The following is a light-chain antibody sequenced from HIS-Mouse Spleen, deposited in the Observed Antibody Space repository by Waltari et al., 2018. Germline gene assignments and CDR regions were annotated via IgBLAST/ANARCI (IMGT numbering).Light chain of an antibody. CDR3: CSYAGSYTLV. CDR1: SSDGGGDNY. V-gene: IGLV2-11*01. CDR2: DVS. Sequence: QSALTQPRSVSGSPGQSVTISCTGTSSDGGGDNYVSWYHQHPGKAPKLMIYDVSKRPSGVPDLFSGSTSGNTASLTISGLQAEDEADYYCCSYAGSYTLVFGGGTKLTVL. J-gene: IGLJ2*01.